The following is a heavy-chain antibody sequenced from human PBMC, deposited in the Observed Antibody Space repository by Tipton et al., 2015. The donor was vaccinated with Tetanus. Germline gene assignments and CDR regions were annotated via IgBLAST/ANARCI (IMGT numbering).Heavy chain of an antibody. J-gene: IGHJ6*02. D-gene: IGHD3-9*01. CDR1: GFTFSSDA. CDR3: AKFLVVITQGYYHTMDV. V-gene: IGHV3-23*01. Sequence: SLRLSCAASGFTFSSDAMTWVRQAPGKGLEWVSAISPTGDETYYADSVKGRFTISRDNSKNTLILQVNSLRAEDTAVYFCAKFLVVITQGYYHTMDVWGQGTTVTVSS. CDR2: ISPTGDET.